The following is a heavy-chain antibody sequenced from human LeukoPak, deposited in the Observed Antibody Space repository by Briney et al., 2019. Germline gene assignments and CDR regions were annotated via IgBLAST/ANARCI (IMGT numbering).Heavy chain of an antibody. CDR2: ISSSSSYI. J-gene: IGHJ4*02. CDR3: ARDSPILGLGEQGGDFDY. CDR1: GFTFSSYS. V-gene: IGHV3-21*01. D-gene: IGHD3-10*01. Sequence: GGSLRLSCAASGFTFSSYSMNWVRQAPGKGLEWVSSISSSSSYIYYADSVKGRFTISRDNAKNSLYLQMNSLRAEDTAVYYGARDSPILGLGEQGGDFDYWGQGTLVTVSS.